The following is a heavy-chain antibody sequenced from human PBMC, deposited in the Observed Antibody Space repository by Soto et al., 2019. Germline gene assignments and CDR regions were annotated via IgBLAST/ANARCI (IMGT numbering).Heavy chain of an antibody. CDR2: IYYTGST. V-gene: IGHV4-59*01. CDR1: GGSISSYY. Sequence: PSETLSLTCTVSGGSISSYYWSWIRQPPGKGLEYIGYIYYTGSTNYSPSLKSRVTISLDTSKNQVSPKLRSVTAADTAVYYCARNLHYDFWSGYYLDYWGQGTPVTVSS. CDR3: ARNLHYDFWSGYYLDY. D-gene: IGHD3-3*01. J-gene: IGHJ4*02.